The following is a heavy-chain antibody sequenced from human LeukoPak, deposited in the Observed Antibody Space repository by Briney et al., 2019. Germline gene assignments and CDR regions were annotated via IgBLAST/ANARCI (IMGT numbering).Heavy chain of an antibody. CDR1: GGSFSGYY. CDR3: ARMGAIAGASANPDY. V-gene: IGHV4-34*01. J-gene: IGHJ4*02. Sequence: SETLSLTCAVYGGSFSGYYWSWVRQPPGKGLEWIGEINHSGSTNYNPSLKSRVTISVDTSRNQFSLKLSSVTAADTAVYYCARMGAIAGASANPDYWGQGTLVSVSS. CDR2: INHSGST. D-gene: IGHD4/OR15-4a*01.